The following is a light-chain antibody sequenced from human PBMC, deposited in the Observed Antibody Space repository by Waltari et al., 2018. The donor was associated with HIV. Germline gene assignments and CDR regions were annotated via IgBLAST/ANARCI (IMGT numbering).Light chain of an antibody. V-gene: IGKV1-5*03. Sequence: DIQMTQSPPTLSSSVGDRVTITCRASQSIDTWLAWYQQKAGRAPKLLIYKASSLESGVPSRFSVSGSGTEFTLTISSLQPDDFATYYCQQYKTSSPWTFGQGTKVDI. J-gene: IGKJ1*01. CDR2: KAS. CDR3: QQYKTSSPWT. CDR1: QSIDTW.